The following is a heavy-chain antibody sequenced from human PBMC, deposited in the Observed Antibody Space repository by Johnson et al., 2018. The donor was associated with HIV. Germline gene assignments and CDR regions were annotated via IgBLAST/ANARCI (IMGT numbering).Heavy chain of an antibody. CDR2: ISSSRSTL. CDR3: ARGGYYDSSGSALDI. CDR1: GFTFSSYS. J-gene: IGHJ3*02. V-gene: IGHV3-48*01. D-gene: IGHD3-22*01. Sequence: VQLVESGGGLVKPGGSLRLSCAASGFTFSSYSMNWVRQAPGKGLAWVSYISSSRSTLYYADSVKGRFTISRDNSKNTLYLQMNSLRAEDTAVYYCARGGYYDSSGSALDIWGQGTMVTVSS.